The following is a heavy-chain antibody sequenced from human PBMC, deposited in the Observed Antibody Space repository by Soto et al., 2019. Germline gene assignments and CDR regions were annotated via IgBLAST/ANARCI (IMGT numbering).Heavy chain of an antibody. V-gene: IGHV4-4*07. Sequence: LSLTCTVSGGSISSYYWSWIRQPAGKGLEWIGRIYTSGSTNYNPSLKSRVTMSVDTSKNQFSLKLSSVTAADTAVYYCARAGVYYYGSGRLRFPGWFDPWGQGTLVTVSS. D-gene: IGHD3-10*01. CDR2: IYTSGST. CDR3: ARAGVYYYGSGRLRFPGWFDP. J-gene: IGHJ5*02. CDR1: GGSISSYY.